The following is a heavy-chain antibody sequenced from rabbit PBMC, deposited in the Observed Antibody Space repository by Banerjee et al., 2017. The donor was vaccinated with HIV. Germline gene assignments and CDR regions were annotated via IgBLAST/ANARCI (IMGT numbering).Heavy chain of an antibody. V-gene: IGHV1S40*01. CDR2: IYAGSSGST. Sequence: QSLEESGGGLVQPEGSLTLTCKASGFDLSSYYYTCWVRQAPGKGLEWIACIYAGSSGSTYYASWAKGRFTISKTSSTTVTLQMTSLTGADTATYFCARGGANINWAFDPWGPGTLVTVS. CDR3: ARGGANINWAFDP. J-gene: IGHJ2*01. CDR1: GFDLSSYYY. D-gene: IGHD1-1*01.